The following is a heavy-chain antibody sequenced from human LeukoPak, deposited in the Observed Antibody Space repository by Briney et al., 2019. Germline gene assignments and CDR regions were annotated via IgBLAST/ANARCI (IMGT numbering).Heavy chain of an antibody. CDR2: ISYDGSNK. CDR1: GYIFTAFY. D-gene: IGHD2-15*01. Sequence: SCKASGYIFTAFYMHWVRQAPGKGLEWVAVISYDGSNKYYADSVKGRFTISRDNSKNTLYLQMNSLRAEDTAVYYCARDPSCSGGSCYSGFSWFDPWGQGTLVTVSS. J-gene: IGHJ5*02. CDR3: ARDPSCSGGSCYSGFSWFDP. V-gene: IGHV3-30*04.